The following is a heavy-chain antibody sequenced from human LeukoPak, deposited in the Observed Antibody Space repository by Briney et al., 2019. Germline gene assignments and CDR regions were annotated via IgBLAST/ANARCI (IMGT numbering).Heavy chain of an antibody. Sequence: TGGSLRLSCSAAGISVESNYMSWVRHAPGKGLRWVSLIYKNGKEYYAESAKGRFSISRDISKNSLDLQMNRLRGDDTAVYYCARESPNSGIDSCGQVTLVIVSS. CDR2: IYKNGKE. V-gene: IGHV3-53*01. CDR3: ARESPNSGIDS. J-gene: IGHJ5*01. CDR1: GISVESNY. D-gene: IGHD2-15*01.